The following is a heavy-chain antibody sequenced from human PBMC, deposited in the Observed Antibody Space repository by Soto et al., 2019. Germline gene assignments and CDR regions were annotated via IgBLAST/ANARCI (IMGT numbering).Heavy chain of an antibody. V-gene: IGHV3-30*18. CDR1: GFRFSSSG. D-gene: IGHD2-21*02. CDR2: IIYDGSKK. J-gene: IGHJ6*02. CDR3: AKDLHDFASFFFYGMDV. Sequence: LRLSCAASGFRFSSSGMHWVRQAPGKGLEWVAVIIYDGSKKEYADSVKGRFTVSRDNSKDTVYLQMNNLRPEDTGVYYCAKDLHDFASFFFYGMDVWGQGTSVTVSS.